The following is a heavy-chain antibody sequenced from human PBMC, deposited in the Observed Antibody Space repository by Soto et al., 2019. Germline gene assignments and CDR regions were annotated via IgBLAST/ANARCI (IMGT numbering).Heavy chain of an antibody. J-gene: IGHJ4*02. CDR2: IYWDDDK. Sequence: QITLKESGPTLVKPTQTLTLTCTFSGFSLSTSGVGVGWIRQPPGKALEWLALIYWDDDKRYSPSLKSRLTXTXXTSKNQVILTMTNMDPVDTATYYCAHRGSATHSDYWGQGTLVTVSS. V-gene: IGHV2-5*02. CDR1: GFSLSTSGVG. CDR3: AHRGSATHSDY.